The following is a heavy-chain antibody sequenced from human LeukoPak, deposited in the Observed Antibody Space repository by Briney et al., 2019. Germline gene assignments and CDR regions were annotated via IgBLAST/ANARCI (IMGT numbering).Heavy chain of an antibody. J-gene: IGHJ4*02. D-gene: IGHD1/OR15-1a*01. Sequence: PSETLSLTCTVSGASISSDTYFWSWIRQPAGKGLEWIGRISSTERTDYNPSLTSRVIIAVDMSKNQISMKLTSVTAADTAVYYCARDRHWTNDWVFDYWGQGTLVTVSS. CDR1: GASISSDTYF. CDR2: ISSTERT. V-gene: IGHV4-61*02. CDR3: ARDRHWTNDWVFDY.